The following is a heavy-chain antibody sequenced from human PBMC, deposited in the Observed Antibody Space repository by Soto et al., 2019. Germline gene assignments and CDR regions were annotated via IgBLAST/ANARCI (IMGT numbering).Heavy chain of an antibody. Sequence: HPGWSLGLSCASSGVSVSKFAMHWVRQAPGKGLECVAVIWFDGSKRDYAASVKGRFTVSRDNSENTLSLQMNNLRAEDTGVYYCASEGGRSGYPAYFDSWGQRTVVTVSS. D-gene: IGHD3-22*01. J-gene: IGHJ4*02. CDR1: GVSVSKFA. CDR3: ASEGGRSGYPAYFDS. CDR2: IWFDGSKR. V-gene: IGHV3-33*01.